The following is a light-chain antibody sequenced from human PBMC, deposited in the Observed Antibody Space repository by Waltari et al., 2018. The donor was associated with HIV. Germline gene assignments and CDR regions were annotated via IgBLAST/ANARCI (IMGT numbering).Light chain of an antibody. J-gene: IGLJ3*02. Sequence: TQPPSVSGAPGQSVSISCSGNASNIGAGFDVHWSRPSPRTAPKLVIYGDTVRPSGVTDRFSGSRSLNSVSLDISGLRAEDAGDYYCQSYDISLTGLWVFGGGTRLTVL. V-gene: IGLV1-40*01. CDR3: QSYDISLTGLWV. CDR1: ASNIGAGFD. CDR2: GDT.